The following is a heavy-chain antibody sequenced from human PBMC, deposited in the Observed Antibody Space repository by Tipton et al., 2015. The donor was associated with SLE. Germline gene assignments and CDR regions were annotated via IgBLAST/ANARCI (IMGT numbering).Heavy chain of an antibody. V-gene: IGHV4-39*01. J-gene: IGHJ3*02. D-gene: IGHD3-22*01. CDR2: IFYSGTT. CDR3: AGIDYYHTGGAEAFDI. CDR1: NGSIGSDY. Sequence: TLSLTCSVSNGSIGSDYWDWIRQPPGKGLEWIGTIFYSGTTYYNPSLKSRVTISVDTSKNQFSLALSSVTAADTAVYYCAGIDYYHTGGAEAFDIWGQGTMVTVSS.